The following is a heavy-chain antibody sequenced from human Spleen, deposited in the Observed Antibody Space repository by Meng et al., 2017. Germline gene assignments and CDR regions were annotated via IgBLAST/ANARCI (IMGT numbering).Heavy chain of an antibody. Sequence: SETLSLTCTVSGGSISSSSHYWCWIRQSPGKGLEWIGSVSFSGSTFYNPSVRGRVTMSVDTSKNQFSLRLSSVTAADTAVYFCARKDYDNVGGYNWFDRWGQGTLVTVSS. CDR3: ARKDYDNVGGYNWFDR. V-gene: IGHV4-39*07. D-gene: IGHD3-9*01. J-gene: IGHJ5*02. CDR1: GGSISSSSHY. CDR2: VSFSGST.